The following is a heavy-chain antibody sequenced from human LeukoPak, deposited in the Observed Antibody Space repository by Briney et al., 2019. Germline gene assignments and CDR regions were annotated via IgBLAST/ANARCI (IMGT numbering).Heavy chain of an antibody. D-gene: IGHD2-2*01. Sequence: GASMKVSCKASGYTFTTYGISWVRQAPGQGLEWMGWISTYNGNTNYAQEFQGRVTMTTDTSTTTAYMELRSLKSDGTAVYYCARPTERFCSSARCYRGAFDIWGQGTMVTVSS. CDR1: GYTFTTYG. J-gene: IGHJ3*02. V-gene: IGHV1-18*01. CDR3: ARPTERFCSSARCYRGAFDI. CDR2: ISTYNGNT.